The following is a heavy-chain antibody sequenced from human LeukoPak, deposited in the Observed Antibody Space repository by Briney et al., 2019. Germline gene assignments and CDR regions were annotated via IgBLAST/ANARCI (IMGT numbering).Heavy chain of an antibody. V-gene: IGHV4-38-2*02. J-gene: IGHJ6*03. CDR1: GYSISSGYY. D-gene: IGHD1-1*01. CDR3: ASMNNWNSREYYYYYYMDV. CDR2: IYHSGST. Sequence: SETLSLTCTVSGYSISSGYYWGWIRQPPGKGLEWIGSIYHSGSTYYNPSLKSRVTISVDTSKNQFSLKLSSVTAADTAVYYCASMNNWNSREYYYYYYMDVWGKGTTVTVSS.